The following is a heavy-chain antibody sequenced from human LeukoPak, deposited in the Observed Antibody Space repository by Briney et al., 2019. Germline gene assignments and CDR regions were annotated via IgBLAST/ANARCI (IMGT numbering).Heavy chain of an antibody. V-gene: IGHV1-69*04. D-gene: IGHD3-22*01. J-gene: IGHJ4*02. CDR2: IIPILGIA. CDR1: GGTFSSYA. CDR3: ARGREDSSGYYPYYFDY. Sequence: SVKVSCKASGGTFSSYAISWVRQAPGQGLEWMGRIIPILGIANYAQKFQGRVTITADKSTSTAYMELSSLRSEDTAVYYCARGREDSSGYYPYYFDYWGQGTLVTVSS.